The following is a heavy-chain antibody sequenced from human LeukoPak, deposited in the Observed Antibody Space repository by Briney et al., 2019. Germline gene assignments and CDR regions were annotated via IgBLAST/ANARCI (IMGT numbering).Heavy chain of an antibody. J-gene: IGHJ6*02. Sequence: GGSLRLSCAASGFTFSSYWMHWVRQAPGKGLVWVSRIKSDGSSTSYAGSVKGRFTISRDNSKNTLYLQMNSLRAEDTAVYYCAKNYDLLLTSMDVWGQGTTVTVSS. V-gene: IGHV3-74*01. CDR3: AKNYDLLLTSMDV. CDR2: IKSDGSST. D-gene: IGHD3-3*01. CDR1: GFTFSSYW.